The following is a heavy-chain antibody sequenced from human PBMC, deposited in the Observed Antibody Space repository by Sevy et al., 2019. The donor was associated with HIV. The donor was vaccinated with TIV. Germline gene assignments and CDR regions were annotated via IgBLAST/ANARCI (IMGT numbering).Heavy chain of an antibody. J-gene: IGHJ4*02. CDR2: ISGSGGST. V-gene: IGHV3-23*01. CDR3: AKARLPGYYYDSGDDY. Sequence: GGSLRLSCAASGFTFSSYAMSWVRQAPGKGLEWVSAISGSGGSTYYADSVKGRFTISRDNSKNMLYLQMNSLRAEDTAVYYCAKARLPGYYYDSGDDYWGQGTLVTVSS. CDR1: GFTFSSYA. D-gene: IGHD3-10*01.